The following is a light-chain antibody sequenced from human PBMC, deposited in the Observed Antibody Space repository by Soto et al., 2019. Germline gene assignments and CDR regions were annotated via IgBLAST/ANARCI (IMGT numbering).Light chain of an antibody. CDR3: CPYARSGTYV. CDR1: SSDVGSYNL. CDR2: EGS. Sequence: QSVLTQPASVSGSPGQSITIACTGTSSDVGSYNLVSWYQQRPGKAPKLIIYEGSKRPSGVSIRFSASKSGNTASLTISGLQDEDESDYTSCPYARSGTYVFGTGTKPTVL. J-gene: IGLJ1*01. V-gene: IGLV2-23*01.